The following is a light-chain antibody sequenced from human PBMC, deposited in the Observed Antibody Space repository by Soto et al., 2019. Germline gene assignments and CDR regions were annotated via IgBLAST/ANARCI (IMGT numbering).Light chain of an antibody. CDR2: DAS. CDR3: PHYNSYSAA. J-gene: IGKJ1*01. V-gene: IGKV3D-15*01. Sequence: IAMTQSPGTLSVTPWERATLSCLASQSVSSKLAWYQQKPGQAPRLLIYDASNRATGIPARFSGSGSGTDFPLTISSLQPDDFATYYCPHYNSYSAAFGQGTKVDI. CDR1: QSVSSK.